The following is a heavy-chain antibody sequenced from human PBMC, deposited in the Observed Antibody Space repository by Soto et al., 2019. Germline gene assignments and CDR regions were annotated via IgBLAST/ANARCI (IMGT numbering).Heavy chain of an antibody. CDR2: IYYSGST. CDR3: ARLGYSGYDREDY. D-gene: IGHD5-12*01. CDR1: GGSISSSSYY. J-gene: IGHJ4*02. Sequence: QLQLQESGPGLVKPSETLSLTCTVSGGSISSSSYYWGWIRQPPGKGLEWIGSIYYSGSTYYNPSLKSRVTISVDTSKNQFSLKLSSVTAADTAVYYCARLGYSGYDREDYGGQGTLVTVSS. V-gene: IGHV4-39*01.